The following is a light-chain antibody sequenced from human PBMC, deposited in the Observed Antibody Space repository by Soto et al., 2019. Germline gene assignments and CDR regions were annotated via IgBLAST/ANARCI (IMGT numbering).Light chain of an antibody. CDR2: KAS. CDR3: QQYNNYSWT. V-gene: IGKV1-5*03. Sequence: DVQMTQSPSTLSASLGDRVTITCRASQSISSWLAWYQQKPGKAPKLLIYKASTLESGVPSRFSGSGSGAEFTLTISSLQPDDFATSYCQQYNNYSWTFGQGTKVEIK. CDR1: QSISSW. J-gene: IGKJ1*01.